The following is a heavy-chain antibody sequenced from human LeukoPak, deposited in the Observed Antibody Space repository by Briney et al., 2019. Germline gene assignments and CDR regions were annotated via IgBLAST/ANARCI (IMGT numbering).Heavy chain of an antibody. D-gene: IGHD2-2*01. V-gene: IGHV4-30-4*08. CDR2: NCYSHST. CDR3: ARGVVPAATRIDY. CDR1: SRSISSGDSY. Sequence: NPSQTLSLTYTVSSRSISSGDSYWSRIRQPPGKGLERIGYNCYSHSTYYKLSLKSRVTISVDTSKNQYSLKLSSVTAADTAVYYCARGVVPAATRIDYWGQGTLVTVSS. J-gene: IGHJ4*02.